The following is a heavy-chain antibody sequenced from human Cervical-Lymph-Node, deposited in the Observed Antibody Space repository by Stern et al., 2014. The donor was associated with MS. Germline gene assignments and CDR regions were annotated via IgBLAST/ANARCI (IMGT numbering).Heavy chain of an antibody. CDR3: TTEPQATVTTWRVGGSFDY. Sequence: VQLVESGGGLVKPGGSLRLSCAASGFTLSNAWMSWVRKDPGQGMEWVARIKSKTDGGTTDYAAPVKGRFTISRDDSKNTLYLQMNSLKTEDTAVYYCTTEPQATVTTWRVGGSFDYWGQGTLVTVSS. CDR1: GFTLSNAW. D-gene: IGHD4-17*01. CDR2: IKSKTDGGTT. J-gene: IGHJ4*02. V-gene: IGHV3-15*01.